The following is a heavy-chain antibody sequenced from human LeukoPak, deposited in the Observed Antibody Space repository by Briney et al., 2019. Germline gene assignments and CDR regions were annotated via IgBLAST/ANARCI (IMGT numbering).Heavy chain of an antibody. J-gene: IGHJ6*02. D-gene: IGHD3-22*01. CDR3: ARDRGDSSGYHNYYHGMDD. V-gene: IGHV1-18*01. CDR1: GYTFTSYG. CDR2: ISAYNGNT. Sequence: ASVKVSCKSSGYTFTSYGISWVRQAPGQGLEWMGWISAYNGNTFYTQNFQGRVTMTTDTATNTVHMELRSLTSDDTAAYYCARDRGDSSGYHNYYHGMDDWGQGTTVTVSS.